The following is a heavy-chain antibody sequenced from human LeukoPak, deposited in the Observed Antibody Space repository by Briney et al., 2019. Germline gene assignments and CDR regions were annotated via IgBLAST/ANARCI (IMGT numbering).Heavy chain of an antibody. Sequence: SETLSLTCAVSGDSISTYYWSWIRQPPGKGLEWIGYIYYSGSTNYNPSLKSRVTISVDTSKNQFSLKLSSVTAADTAVYYCARDPYDRGWFDPWGQGTLVTVSS. CDR2: IYYSGST. CDR3: ARDPYDRGWFDP. J-gene: IGHJ5*02. D-gene: IGHD3-16*01. V-gene: IGHV4-59*01. CDR1: GDSISTYY.